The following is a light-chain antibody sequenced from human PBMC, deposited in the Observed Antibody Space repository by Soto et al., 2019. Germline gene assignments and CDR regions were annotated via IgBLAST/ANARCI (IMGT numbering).Light chain of an antibody. V-gene: IGKV1-5*03. CDR2: KVS. Sequence: DIQMTQSPSTLSASGGDRVTLTCRASQNINTGLAWYQQKPGKAPNLLIYKVSNLESGVPSRFSGGGSGTEFTLTISSLQPDDFATYYCQQYNTNSWTFGQGTKVEI. CDR3: QQYNTNSWT. J-gene: IGKJ1*01. CDR1: QNINTG.